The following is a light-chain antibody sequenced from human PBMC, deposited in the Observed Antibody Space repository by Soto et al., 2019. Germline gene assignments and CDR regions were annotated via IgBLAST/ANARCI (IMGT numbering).Light chain of an antibody. CDR1: RSDVETNP. CDR2: DNN. V-gene: IGLV1-51*01. Sequence: QSALTQPPSVSAAPGQKVTISCSGSRSDVETNPVSWFQQLPGTAPKLLIYDNNQRPSGIPDRFSGSKSGTSATLGITGVQTGDEADYYCGAWDRGRGVGLFGGGTKLTVL. J-gene: IGLJ2*01. CDR3: GAWDRGRGVGL.